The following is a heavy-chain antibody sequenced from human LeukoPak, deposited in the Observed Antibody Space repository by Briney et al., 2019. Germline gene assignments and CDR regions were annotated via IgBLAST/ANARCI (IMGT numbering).Heavy chain of an antibody. CDR1: GFTFSNYA. J-gene: IGHJ4*02. V-gene: IGHV3-23*01. CDR3: ARVAFRRASGSYDFDY. CDR2: ISGSGSGGST. D-gene: IGHD1-26*01. Sequence: PTGGSLRLSCAASGFTFSNYAMSWVRQAPGKGLEWVSGISGSGSGGSTYYGDSVKGRFTISRDNSKNTLYLQMNSLRAEDTAVYYCARVAFRRASGSYDFDYWGQGTLVTVSS.